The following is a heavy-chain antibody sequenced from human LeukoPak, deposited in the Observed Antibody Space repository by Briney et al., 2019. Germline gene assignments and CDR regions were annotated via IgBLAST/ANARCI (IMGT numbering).Heavy chain of an antibody. CDR3: ARANTTYYDFWSGYHTVHAFDI. D-gene: IGHD3-3*01. Sequence: GASVKVSCKASGYTFTSYDIHWVRQAAGQGLEWMGWMNPNSGNTGYAQKFQGRVTMTRNTTISTAYMELSSLRSEDTAVYYCARANTTYYDFWSGYHTVHAFDIWGQGTMVTVSS. CDR2: MNPNSGNT. V-gene: IGHV1-8*01. J-gene: IGHJ3*02. CDR1: GYTFTSYD.